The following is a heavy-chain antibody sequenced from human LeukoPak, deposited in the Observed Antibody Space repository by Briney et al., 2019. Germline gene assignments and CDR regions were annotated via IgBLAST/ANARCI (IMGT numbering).Heavy chain of an antibody. D-gene: IGHD1-7*01. Sequence: SETLSLTCAVYTGSFSAHYWSWIRQSPGKGLEWIGDIYHSGDTNCNPSLKTRVTMSVDTSKNQISLKVNSVTAADTAVYYCAGTPVDRTLQLSAFDMWGQGTSVTVSS. CDR2: IYHSGDT. J-gene: IGHJ3*02. V-gene: IGHV4-34*01. CDR3: AGTPVDRTLQLSAFDM. CDR1: TGSFSAHY.